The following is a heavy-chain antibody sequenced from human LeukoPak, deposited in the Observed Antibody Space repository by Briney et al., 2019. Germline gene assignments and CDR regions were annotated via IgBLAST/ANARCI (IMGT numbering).Heavy chain of an antibody. D-gene: IGHD3-22*01. J-gene: IGHJ4*01. CDR2: ISGSGGST. CDR1: GFTFSSYA. CDR3: AKDGYYYDSSGYYYFDY. Sequence: GGSLRLSCAASGFTFSSYAMSWVRQAPGKGLEWVSAISGSGGSTYYADSVKGRFTISRDNSKNTLYLQMDSLRAEDTAVYYCAKDGYYYDSSGYYYFDYWGQEPWSPSPQ. V-gene: IGHV3-23*01.